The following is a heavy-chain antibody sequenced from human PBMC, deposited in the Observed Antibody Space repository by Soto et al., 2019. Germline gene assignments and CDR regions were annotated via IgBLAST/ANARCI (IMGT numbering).Heavy chain of an antibody. CDR2: INPNSGGT. CDR1: GYTFTGYY. Sequence: ASVKVSCKASGYTFTGYYMHLVRQAPGQGLEWMGWINPNSGGTNYAQKFQGWVTMTRDTSISTAYMELSRLRSDDTAVYYCARHYCSSTSCYIGYGMDVWGQGTTVTVSS. J-gene: IGHJ6*02. V-gene: IGHV1-2*04. D-gene: IGHD2-2*02. CDR3: ARHYCSSTSCYIGYGMDV.